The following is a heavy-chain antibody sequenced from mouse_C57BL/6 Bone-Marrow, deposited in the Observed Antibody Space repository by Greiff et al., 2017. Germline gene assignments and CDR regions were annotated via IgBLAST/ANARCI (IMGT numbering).Heavy chain of an antibody. CDR1: GFTFSSYA. J-gene: IGHJ3*01. V-gene: IGHV5-9-1*02. Sequence: EVKLMESGEGLVKPGGSLKLSCAASGFTFSSYAMSWVRQTPEKRLAWVAYISSGGDYTYYADTVKGRFTISRDNARNTLYLQMSSLKSEYTAMYYCTRDFWFAYWGQGTLVTVSA. CDR3: TRDFWFAY. CDR2: ISSGGDYT.